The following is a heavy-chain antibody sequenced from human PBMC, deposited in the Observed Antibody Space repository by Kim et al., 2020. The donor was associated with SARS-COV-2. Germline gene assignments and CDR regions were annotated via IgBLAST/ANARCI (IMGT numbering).Heavy chain of an antibody. J-gene: IGHJ6*02. CDR1: GGSFSGYY. CDR3: ARKRGRLMRHMDV. V-gene: IGHV4-34*01. D-gene: IGHD2-15*01. Sequence: SETLSLTCAVYGGSFSGYYWSWIRQPPGKGLEWIGEINHSGSTNYNPSLKSRVTISVDTSKNQFSLKLSSVTAADTAVYYCARKRGRLMRHMDVWGQGTTVTVSS. CDR2: INHSGST.